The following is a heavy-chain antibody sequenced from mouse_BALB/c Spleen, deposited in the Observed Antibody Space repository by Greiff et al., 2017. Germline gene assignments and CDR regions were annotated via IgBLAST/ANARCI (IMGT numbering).Heavy chain of an antibody. J-gene: IGHJ2*01. V-gene: IGHV5-9-3*01. Sequence: EVMLVESGGGLVKPGGSLKLSCAASGFTFSSYAMSWVRQTPEKRLEWVATISSGGSYTYYPDSVKGRFTISRDNAKNTLYLQMSSLRSEDTAMYYCARQLTRGVYFDYWGQGTTLTVSS. CDR1: GFTFSSYA. CDR3: ARQLTRGVYFDY. CDR2: ISSGGSYT.